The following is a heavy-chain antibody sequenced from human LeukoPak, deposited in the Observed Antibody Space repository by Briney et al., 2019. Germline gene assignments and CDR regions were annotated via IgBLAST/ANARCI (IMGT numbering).Heavy chain of an antibody. V-gene: IGHV3-30-3*01. D-gene: IGHD3-22*01. CDR1: GFTFSSYA. CDR2: ISYDGSNK. CDR3: ARGGYYDSSAPSWFDP. J-gene: IGHJ5*02. Sequence: PGGSLRLSCAASGFTFSSYAMHWVRQAPGKGLEWVAVISYDGSNKYYADSVKGRFTISRDNSKNTLYLQMNSLRAEDTAVYYCARGGYYDSSAPSWFDPWGQGTLVTVSS.